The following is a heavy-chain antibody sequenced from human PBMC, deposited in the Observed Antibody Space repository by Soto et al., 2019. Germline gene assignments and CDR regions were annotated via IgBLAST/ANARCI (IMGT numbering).Heavy chain of an antibody. CDR2: INHSGNT. CDR1: GGSFSSYY. Sequence: SETLSLTCAVYGGSFSSYYWSWIRQPPGKGLEWIGEINHSGNTIYNPSLKSRVTISVDTSKTQFSLKLSSVTAADTAVYYCARAKGALRIAGRPFDYWGQGTLVTVSS. CDR3: ARAKGALRIAGRPFDY. D-gene: IGHD6-6*01. V-gene: IGHV4-34*01. J-gene: IGHJ4*02.